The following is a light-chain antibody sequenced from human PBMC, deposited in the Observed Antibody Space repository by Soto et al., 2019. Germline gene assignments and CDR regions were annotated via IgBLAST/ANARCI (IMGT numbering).Light chain of an antibody. CDR3: AAWDDSLSAWV. J-gene: IGLJ3*02. CDR1: SSNIGSNY. V-gene: IGLV1-47*01. CDR2: RNN. Sequence: QSVLTQPPSASGTPGQRVTISCSGSSSNIGSNYVYWYQQLPGTAPKLLIYRNNQRPSGVPDRFSGYKSGTSASLAISGLRSEDEADYYCAAWDDSLSAWVFGGGTKLTVL.